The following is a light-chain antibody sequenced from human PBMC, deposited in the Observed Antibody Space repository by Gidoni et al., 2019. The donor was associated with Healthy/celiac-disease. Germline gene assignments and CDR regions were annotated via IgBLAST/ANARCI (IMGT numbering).Light chain of an antibody. J-gene: IGKJ4*01. Sequence: DIQLTQSPSTLSSSVGDRVTITCRASQSISSWLAWYQQKPGQAPKLLIYKASSLESGVPSRFSGSGSGTEFTLTISSLQPDDFATYYCQQCNSYPLTFXGXTKVEIK. CDR1: QSISSW. CDR3: QQCNSYPLT. CDR2: KAS. V-gene: IGKV1-5*03.